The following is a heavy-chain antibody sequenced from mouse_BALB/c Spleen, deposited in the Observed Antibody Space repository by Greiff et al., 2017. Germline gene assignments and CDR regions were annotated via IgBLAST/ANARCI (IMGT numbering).Heavy chain of an antibody. CDR2: ISSGGSYT. D-gene: IGHD2-4*01. J-gene: IGHJ3*01. CDR3: ARHSWDYDRTGFAY. CDR1: GFTFSSYG. Sequence: DVHLVESGGDLVKPGGSLKLSCAASGFTFSSYGMSWVRQTPDKRLEWVATISSGGSYTYYPDSVKGRFTISRDNAKNTLYLQMSSLKSEDTAMYYCARHSWDYDRTGFAYWGQGTLVTVSA. V-gene: IGHV5-6*01.